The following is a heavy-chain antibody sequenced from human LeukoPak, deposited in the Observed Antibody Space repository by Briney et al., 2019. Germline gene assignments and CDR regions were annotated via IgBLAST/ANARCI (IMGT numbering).Heavy chain of an antibody. J-gene: IGHJ4*02. CDR3: AREEDYGEGPFDY. D-gene: IGHD4-17*01. V-gene: IGHV1-2*02. CDR2: INPNSGGT. Sequence: GASVKVSCKTSGYTFTGYYMHWVRQAPGQGLEWMGWINPNSGGTNYAQKFQGRVTMTRDTSISTAYMELSRLRSDDTAVYYCAREEDYGEGPFDYWGQGTLVTVSS. CDR1: GYTFTGYY.